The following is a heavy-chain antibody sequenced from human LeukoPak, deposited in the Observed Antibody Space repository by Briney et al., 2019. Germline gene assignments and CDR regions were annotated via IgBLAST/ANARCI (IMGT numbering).Heavy chain of an antibody. CDR3: ARHRQGYYYMDV. CDR1: GGSISSSNYF. CDR2: MYYSGST. Sequence: SETLSLTCTVSGGSISSSNYFWGWIRQPPGKGLEWTGSMYYSGSTYHNPSLKSRVTVSVDTSKNQFSLKLSSVTAADTAMYYCARHRQGYYYMDVWGKGTTVTVSS. V-gene: IGHV4-39*01. J-gene: IGHJ6*03.